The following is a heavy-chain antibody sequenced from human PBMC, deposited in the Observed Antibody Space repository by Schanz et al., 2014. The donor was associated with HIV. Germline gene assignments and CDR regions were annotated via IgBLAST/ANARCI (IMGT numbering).Heavy chain of an antibody. J-gene: IGHJ4*02. CDR3: AKVTPLRCLDY. D-gene: IGHD4-17*01. V-gene: IGHV3-53*01. Sequence: EVQLLESGGGLVQPGGYLRLSCAASGFTVSSNYMSWVRQAPGKGLEWVSVIYSGGSTYYTDSVKGRFTISRDNSKNTLYLQMNSLRAEDTAVYYCAKVTPLRCLDYWGQGTLVTVSS. CDR2: IYSGGST. CDR1: GFTVSSNY.